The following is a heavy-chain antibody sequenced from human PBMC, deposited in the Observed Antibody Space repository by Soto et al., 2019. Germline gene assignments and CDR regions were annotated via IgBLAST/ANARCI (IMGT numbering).Heavy chain of an antibody. CDR2: IIPIFGTA. D-gene: IGHD2-15*01. Sequence: QVQLVQSGAEVKKPGSSVKVSCNASGGTFSSYAISWVRQAPGQGLEWMGGIIPIFGTANYAQKFQGRVTITADESTSTAYMELSSLRSEDTAVYYCARSGYCSGGSCLNWFDPWGQGTLVTVSS. CDR1: GGTFSSYA. V-gene: IGHV1-69*12. J-gene: IGHJ5*02. CDR3: ARSGYCSGGSCLNWFDP.